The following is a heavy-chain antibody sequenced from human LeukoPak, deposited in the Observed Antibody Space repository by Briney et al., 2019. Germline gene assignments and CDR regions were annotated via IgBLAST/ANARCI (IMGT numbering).Heavy chain of an antibody. Sequence: QPGGSLRLSCAASGFTFSIDGLHWVRQAPGKGLEWVAVIYYDGYNTYYADSVKGRFTISRDNSKNMMYLQMDSLSPEDTAVYYCARAGGSGSYNAFDIWGPGRMVTVSS. CDR3: ARAGGSGSYNAFDI. CDR1: GFTFSIDG. V-gene: IGHV3-33*01. J-gene: IGHJ3*02. D-gene: IGHD3-10*01. CDR2: IYYDGYNT.